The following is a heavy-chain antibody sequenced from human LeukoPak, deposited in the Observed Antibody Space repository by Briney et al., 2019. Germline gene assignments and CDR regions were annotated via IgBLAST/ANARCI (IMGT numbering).Heavy chain of an antibody. CDR2: ISWDDDK. Sequence: SGPTLVNPTQTLTLTCTFSGFSLSTSAVSVGWIRQPSGKALESLAPISWDDDKRYSPSLKSRLTITKDTSKNQVVLTMTNMDHVDTATYYCAHRDGSNFVNWFDPWGQGTLVTVSS. J-gene: IGHJ5*02. V-gene: IGHV2-5*02. CDR1: GFSLSTSAVS. D-gene: IGHD1-26*01. CDR3: AHRDGSNFVNWFDP.